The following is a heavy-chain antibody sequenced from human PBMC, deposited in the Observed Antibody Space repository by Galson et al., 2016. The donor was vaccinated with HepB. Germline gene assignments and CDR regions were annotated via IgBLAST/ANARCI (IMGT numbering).Heavy chain of an antibody. D-gene: IGHD3-22*01. CDR1: GFTFNNYW. J-gene: IGHJ3*02. Sequence: SLRLSCAASGFTFNNYWMHWVRQGPGKGLVWVSRIKTDGSSADYADSVRGRFTISRDNATNTLYLEMKSLTAEDTAMYYCARIYYSSGHGPYDMWGQGTMVTVS. CDR2: IKTDGSSA. CDR3: ARIYYSSGHGPYDM. V-gene: IGHV3-74*01.